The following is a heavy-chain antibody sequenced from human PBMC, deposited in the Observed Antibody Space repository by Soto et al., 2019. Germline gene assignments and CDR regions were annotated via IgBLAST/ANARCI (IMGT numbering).Heavy chain of an antibody. D-gene: IGHD3-3*01. J-gene: IGHJ4*02. Sequence: QVQLVQSGAEVKKPGSSVKVSCKASGGTFSSYTISWVRQAPGQGLEWMGRIIPILSIANYAQKFQGRVTITADKSTSTAYMELSSLSSEDRAVYYCARDANYDFWSGYLYYWGQGTLVTVSS. CDR2: IIPILSIA. CDR3: ARDANYDFWSGYLYY. V-gene: IGHV1-69*08. CDR1: GGTFSSYT.